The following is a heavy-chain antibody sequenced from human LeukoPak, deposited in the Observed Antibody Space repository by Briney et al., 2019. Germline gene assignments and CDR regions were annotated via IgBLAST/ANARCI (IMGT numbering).Heavy chain of an antibody. Sequence: SETLSLTCTVSGGSISSSSYYWGWIRQPPGKGLEWIGSIYYSGSTYYNPSLKSRVTISVDTSKNQFSLKLSSVTAADTAVYYCARESGPGSYVQYNWFDPWGQGTLVTVSS. CDR2: IYYSGST. CDR3: ARESGPGSYVQYNWFDP. D-gene: IGHD3-10*01. CDR1: GGSISSSSYY. J-gene: IGHJ5*02. V-gene: IGHV4-39*02.